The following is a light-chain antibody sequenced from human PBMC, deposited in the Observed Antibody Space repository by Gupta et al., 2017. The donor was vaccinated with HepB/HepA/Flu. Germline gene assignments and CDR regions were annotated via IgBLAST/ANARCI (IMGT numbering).Light chain of an antibody. Sequence: AIQMTQSPSSLYAFLGQRVTMTSRASLDIRNYFCWYQQKPGPAPKLLIFGTSTLQSRLPSRFDSRGAGTFFTLIISSLHPDFSATYYCLHDYSYPRTFGQGTKVEI. CDR3: LHDYSYPRT. V-gene: IGKV1-6*01. CDR2: GTS. J-gene: IGKJ1*01. CDR1: LDIRNY.